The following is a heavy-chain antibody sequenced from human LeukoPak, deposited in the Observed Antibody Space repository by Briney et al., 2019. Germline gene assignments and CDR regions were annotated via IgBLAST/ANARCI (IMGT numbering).Heavy chain of an antibody. CDR3: ARSRGAGPGAYFDY. Sequence: GGSLRLSCAASGFXFSDEYISWIRQAPGKGLEWLSYISNSGTYTNYADSVRSRFTISRDNAKHSLYLQMNSLRAEDTAVYYCARSRGAGPGAYFDYWGQGTLVTVSS. D-gene: IGHD6-19*01. V-gene: IGHV3-11*03. J-gene: IGHJ4*02. CDR1: GFXFSDEY. CDR2: ISNSGTYT.